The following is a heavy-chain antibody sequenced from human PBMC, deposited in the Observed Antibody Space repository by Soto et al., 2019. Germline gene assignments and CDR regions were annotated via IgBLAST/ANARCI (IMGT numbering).Heavy chain of an antibody. Sequence: EVQLVESGGGLVQPGGSLRLSCAASGFIFSDHYMDWVRQAPGKGLEWVGRVRNNPNSYTTEYAASVKGTLTISREDSKHSVFLQMNSLKAEDTAVYYSARSRGYSWVYDYWGQGTLVSVST. J-gene: IGHJ4*02. CDR2: VRNNPNSYTT. V-gene: IGHV3-72*01. CDR3: ARSRGYSWVYDY. CDR1: GFIFSDHY. D-gene: IGHD5-18*01.